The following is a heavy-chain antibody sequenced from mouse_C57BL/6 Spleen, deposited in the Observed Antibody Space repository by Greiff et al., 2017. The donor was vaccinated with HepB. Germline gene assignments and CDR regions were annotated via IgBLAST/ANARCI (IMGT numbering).Heavy chain of an antibody. CDR3: ARRPTYYGSSYYFDY. Sequence: QVQLQQPGAELVKPGASVKLSCKASGYTFTSYWMQWVKQRPGQGLEWIGEIDPSDSYTNYNQKFKGKAPLTVDTSSSTAYMQLSSLTSEDSAVYYCARRPTYYGSSYYFDYWGQGTTLTVSS. CDR2: IDPSDSYT. CDR1: GYTFTSYW. J-gene: IGHJ2*01. D-gene: IGHD1-1*01. V-gene: IGHV1-50*01.